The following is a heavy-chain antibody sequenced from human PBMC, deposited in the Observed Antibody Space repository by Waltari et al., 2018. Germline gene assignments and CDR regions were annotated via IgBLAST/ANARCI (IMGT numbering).Heavy chain of an antibody. V-gene: IGHV3-33*01. D-gene: IGHD6-13*01. Sequence: QVQLVESGGGVVQPGRSLRLSCAASGFTFSSYGMHWVRQAPGEGLGWVAVIWYDGSNKYYADSVKGRFTISRDNSKNTLYLQMNSLRAEDTAVYYCARSAAAGKGPLDYWGQGTLVTVSS. CDR1: GFTFSSYG. J-gene: IGHJ4*02. CDR3: ARSAAAGKGPLDY. CDR2: IWYDGSNK.